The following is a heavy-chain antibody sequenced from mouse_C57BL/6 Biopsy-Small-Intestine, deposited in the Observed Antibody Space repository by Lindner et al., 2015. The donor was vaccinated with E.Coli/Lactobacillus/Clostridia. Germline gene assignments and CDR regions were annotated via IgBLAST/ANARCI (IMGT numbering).Heavy chain of an antibody. CDR1: GYTFTNYW. V-gene: IGHV1-63*01. CDR3: ARSEEYFDY. J-gene: IGHJ2*01. CDR2: IYPGGGYT. Sequence: VQLQESGAELVRPGTSVKMSCKASGYTFTNYWIGWAKQRPGHGLEWIGDIYPGGGYTNYNEKFKGKATLTADKSSSTAYMQFSSLTSEDSATYYCARSEEYFDYWGQGTTLTVSS.